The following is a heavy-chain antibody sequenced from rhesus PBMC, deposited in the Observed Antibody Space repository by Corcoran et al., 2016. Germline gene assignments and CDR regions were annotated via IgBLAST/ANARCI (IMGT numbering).Heavy chain of an antibody. CDR1: GYTFTDYY. Sequence: EVQLVQSGAEVKKPGASVKISCKASGYTFTDYYLHWVRQAPGIGLVWMVRVDSEDGEAIHAQKFQYRVTITADTSTDTAYMELSSLRSEDTAVYYCATGGYWGQGVLVTVSS. J-gene: IGHJ4*01. CDR3: ATGGY. CDR2: VDSEDGEA. V-gene: IGHV1-111*02.